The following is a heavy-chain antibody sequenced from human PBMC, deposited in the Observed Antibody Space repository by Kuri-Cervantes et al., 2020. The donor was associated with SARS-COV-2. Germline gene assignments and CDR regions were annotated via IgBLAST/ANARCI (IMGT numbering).Heavy chain of an antibody. CDR2: IYYSGST. V-gene: IGHV4-39*07. Sequence: SETLSLTCTVSGGSISSSSYYWGWIRQPPGKGLEWIGSIYYSGSTYYNPSLKSRVTISVDTSKNQFSLKLSSVTAADTAVYYCARIIVVVPAASFDYWGQGTLVTVSS. J-gene: IGHJ4*02. CDR3: ARIIVVVPAASFDY. CDR1: GGSISSSSYY. D-gene: IGHD2-2*01.